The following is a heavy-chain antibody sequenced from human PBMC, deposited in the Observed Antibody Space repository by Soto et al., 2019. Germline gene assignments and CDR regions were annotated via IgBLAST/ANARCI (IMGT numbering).Heavy chain of an antibody. J-gene: IGHJ4*02. V-gene: IGHV1-24*01. Sequence: QVRLLQSGADVKKPGASVKVSCKVSGDSVTELYMHWVRQAPGKGLEWMGGFDPEEGERIYAQNFQGRVVMTEDASTNTAYLGLRRLRSEDMAVYYCTTVNVWAQPYFDDWGQGTLVTVSS. CDR2: FDPEEGER. D-gene: IGHD1-26*01. CDR1: GDSVTELY. CDR3: TTVNVWAQPYFDD.